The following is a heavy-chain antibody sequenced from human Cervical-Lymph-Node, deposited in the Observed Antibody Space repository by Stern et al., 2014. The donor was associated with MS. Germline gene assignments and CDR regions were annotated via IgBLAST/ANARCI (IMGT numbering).Heavy chain of an antibody. J-gene: IGHJ4*02. CDR3: ASSLVASGH. CDR1: GGTFTTHP. Sequence: MQLVESGAEVKKPGSSVKVSCKASGGTFTTHPITWWRQAPGQGLEWMGGIIPYLNIANYAQKFQGRITITADKSTGTTYMEITSLRSDDTAVYYCASSLVASGHWGQGTLVIVS. D-gene: IGHD2-8*02. CDR2: IIPYLNIA. V-gene: IGHV1-69*17.